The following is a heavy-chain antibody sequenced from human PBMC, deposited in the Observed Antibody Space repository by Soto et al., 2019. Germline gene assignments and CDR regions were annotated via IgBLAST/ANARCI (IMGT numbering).Heavy chain of an antibody. V-gene: IGHV3-48*03. CDR2: ISSSGSKT. Sequence: VQLVESGGGMVQPGGSLRLSCVVSGFTFRNFEMNWVRQVPGKGLEWLAYISSSGSKTYYAESVKGRFTISRDNTEDSLFLQMNSLRVEDTGIYFCARDSIAAPNWFDPWGQGTRVIVSS. D-gene: IGHD6-6*01. CDR1: GFTFRNFE. J-gene: IGHJ5*02. CDR3: ARDSIAAPNWFDP.